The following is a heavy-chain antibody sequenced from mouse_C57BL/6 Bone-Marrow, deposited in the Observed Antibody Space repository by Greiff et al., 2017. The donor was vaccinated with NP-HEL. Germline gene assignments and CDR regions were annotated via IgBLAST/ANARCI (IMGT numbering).Heavy chain of an antibody. CDR2: ISSGGSYT. V-gene: IGHV5-6*01. CDR3: ARQGGVPNYYAMDY. Sequence: EVHLVESGGDLVKPGGSLKLSCAASGFTFSSYGMSWVRQTPDKRLEWVATISSGGSYTYYPDSVKGRFTISIDNAKNTLYLQMSSLKSEDTAMYYCARQGGVPNYYAMDYWGQGTSVTVAS. J-gene: IGHJ4*01. CDR1: GFTFSSYG.